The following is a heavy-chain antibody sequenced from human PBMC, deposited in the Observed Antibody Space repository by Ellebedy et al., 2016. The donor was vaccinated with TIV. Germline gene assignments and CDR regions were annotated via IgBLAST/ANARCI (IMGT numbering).Heavy chain of an antibody. CDR2: IYYSGST. D-gene: IGHD3/OR15-3a*01. V-gene: IGHV4-59*01. CDR3: AMGQKRGLGGEPIDY. Sequence: SETLSLTXTVSGGSISSYYWSWIRQPPGKGLEWIGYIYYSGSTNYNPSLKSRVTISVDTSKNQFSLKLSSVTAADTAVYYCAMGQKRGLGGEPIDYWGQGTLVTVSS. CDR1: GGSISSYY. J-gene: IGHJ4*02.